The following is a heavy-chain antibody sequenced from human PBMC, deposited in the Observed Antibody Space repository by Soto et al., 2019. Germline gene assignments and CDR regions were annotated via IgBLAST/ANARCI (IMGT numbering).Heavy chain of an antibody. V-gene: IGHV1-69*13. J-gene: IGHJ4*02. CDR2: IIPIFGTA. D-gene: IGHD5-12*01. CDR1: GGTFSSYA. CDR3: AIGGYDRWYGY. Sequence: ASVKVPCKASGGTFSSYAISWVRQAPGQGLEWMGGIIPIFGTANYAQKFQGRVTITADESTSTAYMELSSLRSEDTAVYYCAIGGYDRWYGYWGQGTLVTVSS.